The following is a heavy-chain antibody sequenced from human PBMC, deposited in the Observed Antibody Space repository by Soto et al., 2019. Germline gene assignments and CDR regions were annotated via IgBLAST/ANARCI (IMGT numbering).Heavy chain of an antibody. CDR2: INPNSGGT. CDR1: GYTFTGYY. D-gene: IGHD2-2*01. V-gene: IGHV1-2*04. J-gene: IGHJ6*02. Sequence: ASVKVSCKASGYTFTGYYMHWVRQAPGQGLEWMGWINPNSGGTNYAQKFQGWVTMTRDTSISTAYMELSRLRSDDTAVYYCARQESTSLYYDYYGMDVLGQGTTVTVSS. CDR3: ARQESTSLYYDYYGMDV.